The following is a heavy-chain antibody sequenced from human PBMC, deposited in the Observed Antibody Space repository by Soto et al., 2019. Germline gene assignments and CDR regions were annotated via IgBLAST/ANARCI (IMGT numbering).Heavy chain of an antibody. V-gene: IGHV3-33*01. J-gene: IGHJ6*02. Sequence: GGSLRLSCAASGFTFSSYGMHWVRQAPGKGLEWVAVIWYDGSNKYYADSVKGRFTTSRDNSKNTLYLQMNSLRAEDTAVYYCARAMGVLRYFDWPSDYYYGMDVWGQGTTVTVSS. CDR3: ARAMGVLRYFDWPSDYYYGMDV. D-gene: IGHD3-9*01. CDR2: IWYDGSNK. CDR1: GFTFSSYG.